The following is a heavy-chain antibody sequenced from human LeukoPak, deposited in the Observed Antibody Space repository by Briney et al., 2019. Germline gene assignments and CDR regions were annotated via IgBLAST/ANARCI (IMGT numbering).Heavy chain of an antibody. V-gene: IGHV4-61*02. CDR3: ARVLGGVYDY. D-gene: IGHD3-16*01. J-gene: IGHJ4*02. Sequence: PSEALSLTCTVSGGSISSGSYYWSWIRQPAGKGLEWIGRIYTSGSTNYNPSLKSRVTISVDTSKNQFSLKLSSVTAADTAVYYCARVLGGVYDYWGQGTLVTVSS. CDR2: IYTSGST. CDR1: GGSISSGSYY.